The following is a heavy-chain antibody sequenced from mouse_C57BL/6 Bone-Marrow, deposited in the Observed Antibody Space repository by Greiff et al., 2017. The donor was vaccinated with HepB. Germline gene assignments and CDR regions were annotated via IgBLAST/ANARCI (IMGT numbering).Heavy chain of an antibody. D-gene: IGHD1-1*01. CDR1: GFNIKDDY. Sequence: VQLKASGAELVRPGASVKLSCTASGFNIKDDYMHWVKQRPEQGLEWIGWIDPENVDTEYASKFQGKATITADTSSNTAYLQLSSLTSEDTAVYYCTTDYYGSSYVGYWGQGTTLTVSS. J-gene: IGHJ2*01. CDR3: TTDYYGSSYVGY. V-gene: IGHV14-4*01. CDR2: IDPENVDT.